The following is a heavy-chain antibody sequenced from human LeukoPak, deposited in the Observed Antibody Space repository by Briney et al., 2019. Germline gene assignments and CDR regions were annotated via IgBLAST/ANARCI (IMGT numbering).Heavy chain of an antibody. Sequence: SVKVSCKASGGTFSSYAISWVRQAPGQGLEWMGGIIPIFGIANYAQKFQGRVTITADESTSTAYMELSSLRPEDTALYYCARWPSLGVARRYYFDYWGQGTLVTVSS. J-gene: IGHJ4*02. D-gene: IGHD1-1*01. CDR3: ARWPSLGVARRYYFDY. V-gene: IGHV1-69*13. CDR2: IIPIFGIA. CDR1: GGTFSSYA.